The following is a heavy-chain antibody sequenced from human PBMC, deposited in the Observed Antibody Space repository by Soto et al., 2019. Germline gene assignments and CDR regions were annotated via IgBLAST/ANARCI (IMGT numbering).Heavy chain of an antibody. V-gene: IGHV3-33*06. CDR2: IWPDGDIE. CDR3: AKVGMVATTQMGCCDP. CDR1: GFTFYNYG. D-gene: IGHD2-15*01. Sequence: QVQLVESGGGVVQPGTSLRLSCVASGFTFYNYGMHWVRQAPGKGLEWVAAIWPDGDIEHYPDSVKGRVTISRDNSRNTLYVQMNVLRAEDTAMYYCAKVGMVATTQMGCCDPWGQGTLVIVSS. J-gene: IGHJ5*02.